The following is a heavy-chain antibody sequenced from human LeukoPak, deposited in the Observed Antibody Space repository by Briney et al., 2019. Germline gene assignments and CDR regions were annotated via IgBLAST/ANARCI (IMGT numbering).Heavy chain of an antibody. CDR2: INPDGSEK. V-gene: IGHV3-7*01. CDR3: AKEEWFRFDI. D-gene: IGHD3-10*01. J-gene: IGHJ4*02. CDR1: GFSFSIHW. Sequence: GGSLRLSCAASGFSFSIHWMSWVRQAPGKGLERVAKINPDGSEKYYVDSVKGRFTISRDNAKNTVYVQMNSLRADDTAVYFCAKEEWFRFDIWGQGTSVTVSS.